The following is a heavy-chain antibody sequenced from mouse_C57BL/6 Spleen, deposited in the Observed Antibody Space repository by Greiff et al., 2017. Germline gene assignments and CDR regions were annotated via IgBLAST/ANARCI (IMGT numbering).Heavy chain of an antibody. CDR2: IYPRSGNT. CDR1: GYTFTSYG. Sequence: QVQLQQSGAELARPGASVKLSCKASGYTFTSYGISWVKQRTGQGLEWIGEIYPRSGNTYYNEKFKGKATLTADNSSSTAYMELRSLTSEDSAVYFCARGGRGYYFDYWGQGTTLTGSS. J-gene: IGHJ2*01. CDR3: ARGGRGYYFDY. V-gene: IGHV1-81*01.